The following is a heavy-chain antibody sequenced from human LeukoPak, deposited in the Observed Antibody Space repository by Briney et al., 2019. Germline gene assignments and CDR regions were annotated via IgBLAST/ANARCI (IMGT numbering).Heavy chain of an antibody. V-gene: IGHV3-9*01. CDR2: ISWNSGSI. J-gene: IGHJ4*02. CDR3: AKDTSPHYDYVWGTPKYFDY. CDR1: GFTFDDYA. D-gene: IGHD3-16*01. Sequence: PGGSLRLSCAASGFTFDDYAMPWVRQAPGKGLEWVSGISWNSGSIGYADSVKGRFTISRDNAKNSLYLQMNSLRAEDTALYYCAKDTSPHYDYVWGTPKYFDYWGQGTLVTVSS.